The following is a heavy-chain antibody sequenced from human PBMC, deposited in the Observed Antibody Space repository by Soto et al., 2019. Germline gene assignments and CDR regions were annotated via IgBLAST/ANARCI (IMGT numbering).Heavy chain of an antibody. Sequence: GGSLRLSCAASGFTFSSYAMSWVRQAPGKGLEWVSAISGSGGSTYYADSVKGRFTISRDNSKNTLYLQMNSLRSEDTAVYYCARSSSLYAVYYYGMDVWGQGTTVTVSS. CDR2: ISGSGGST. J-gene: IGHJ6*02. D-gene: IGHD2-8*01. CDR1: GFTFSSYA. V-gene: IGHV3-23*01. CDR3: ARSSSLYAVYYYGMDV.